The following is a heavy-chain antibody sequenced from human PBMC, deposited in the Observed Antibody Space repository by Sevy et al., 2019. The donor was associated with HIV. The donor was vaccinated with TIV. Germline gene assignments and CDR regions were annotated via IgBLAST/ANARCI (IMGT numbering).Heavy chain of an antibody. D-gene: IGHD2-21*02. CDR2: ISDDGSKT. J-gene: IGHJ4*02. CDR1: GFTFIDYA. Sequence: GGSLRLSCADSGFTFIDYAMHWVRQAPGKGLEWVTVISDDGSKTYYADSVNGRFTISRDNSKNTQYLQMNSLRADDTAVYYCARGRVTSHYFDYWGQGTLVTVSS. CDR3: ARGRVTSHYFDY. V-gene: IGHV3-30*04.